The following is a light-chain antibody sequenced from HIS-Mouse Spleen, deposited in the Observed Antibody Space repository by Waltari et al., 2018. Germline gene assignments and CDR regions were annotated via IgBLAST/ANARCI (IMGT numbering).Light chain of an antibody. CDR1: SGSIASNY. CDR3: QSYDSSNRV. V-gene: IGLV6-57*04. CDR2: EDN. Sequence: NFMLTQPPSVSESPGKTVTIYCPRSSGSIASNYVQWYQQRPGSAPTTVIYEDNQSPSGVPDRFSGSIDSSSNSASLTISGLKTEDEADYYCQSYDSSNRVFGGGTKLTVL. J-gene: IGLJ3*02.